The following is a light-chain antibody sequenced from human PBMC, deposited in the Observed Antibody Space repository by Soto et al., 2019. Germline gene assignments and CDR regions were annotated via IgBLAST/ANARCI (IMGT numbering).Light chain of an antibody. CDR2: KAS. V-gene: IGKV1-5*03. CDR3: QQYHIHST. Sequence: DIQMTQSPSTLSASAGDRVTITCRASESINIWLAWFQQKPGKAPKLLISKASTLESGVPSRFSGSGSGTEFTLTISSLQPDDFATYHCQQYHIHSTFGQGTKVDIK. CDR1: ESINIW. J-gene: IGKJ1*01.